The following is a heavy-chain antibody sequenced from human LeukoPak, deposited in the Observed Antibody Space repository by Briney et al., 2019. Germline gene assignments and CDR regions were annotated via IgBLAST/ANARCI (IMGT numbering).Heavy chain of an antibody. D-gene: IGHD2-15*01. Sequence: GGSLRLSCAASGFTFDDYAMHWVRQAPGKGLEWVSGISWNSGSIGYADSVKGRFTISRDNAKNSLYLQMNSLRAEDTAVYYCASRREGYCSGGSCYLDAFDIWGQGTMVTVSS. CDR1: GFTFDDYA. V-gene: IGHV3-9*01. CDR2: ISWNSGSI. CDR3: ASRREGYCSGGSCYLDAFDI. J-gene: IGHJ3*02.